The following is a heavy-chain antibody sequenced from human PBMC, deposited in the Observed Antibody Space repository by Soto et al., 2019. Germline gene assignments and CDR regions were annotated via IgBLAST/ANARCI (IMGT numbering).Heavy chain of an antibody. CDR2: IYNSGST. CDR1: GGSISSSNW. CDR3: ARAAMGGSSWPFDY. D-gene: IGHD6-13*01. Sequence: QVQLQESGPGLVKPSGTLSLTCAVSGGSISSSNWWSWVRQPPGKGLEWIEEIYNSGSTNYNPSLKSRVPISLDNSKNQFSLKLSSVTAADTAVYYCARAAMGGSSWPFDYWGQGTLVTVSS. V-gene: IGHV4-4*02. J-gene: IGHJ4*02.